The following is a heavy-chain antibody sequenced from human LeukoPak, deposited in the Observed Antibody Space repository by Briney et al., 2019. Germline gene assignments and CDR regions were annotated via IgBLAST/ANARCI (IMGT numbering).Heavy chain of an antibody. CDR1: GGSISSTSYY. J-gene: IGHJ5*02. V-gene: IGHV4-39*01. Sequence: SEALSLTCTVSGGSISSTSYYWGWIRQPPGKGLEWIANIYYNGITYYNPSLKSRVTISVDTSKNQFSLNLRSVTAADTAVYYCARLLSPGWFDPWGQGTLVTVSS. D-gene: IGHD2/OR15-2a*01. CDR2: IYYNGIT. CDR3: ARLLSPGWFDP.